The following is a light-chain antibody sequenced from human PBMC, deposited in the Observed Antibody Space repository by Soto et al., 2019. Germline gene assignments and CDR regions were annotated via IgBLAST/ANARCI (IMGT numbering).Light chain of an antibody. V-gene: IGKV1-27*01. CDR3: QKYNSAPLT. CDR2: AAS. J-gene: IGKJ4*01. CDR1: QGIGVY. Sequence: DIQMTQSPSSLSASLGDRVTITCRASQGIGVYLAWFQQKPGNVPKLLIYAASTLQAGVPSRFSGSGSGTDFTLTISSLQPEDGATYDGQKYNSAPLTFGGGTKVEIK.